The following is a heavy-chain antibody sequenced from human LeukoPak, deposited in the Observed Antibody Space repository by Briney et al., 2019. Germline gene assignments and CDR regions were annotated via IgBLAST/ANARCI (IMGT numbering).Heavy chain of an antibody. CDR2: ISNSGANT. CDR1: GFTFSSYA. D-gene: IGHD4/OR15-4a*01. V-gene: IGHV3-23*01. Sequence: PGGSLRLSCAPSGFTFSSYAMSWVRQAPGKGLEWVSGISNSGANTYYADSVKGRFTISRDNSKKTLDLQMNSLRAEDTAIFYCAKDFANYPYYYGMDVWGKGTTVTVSS. J-gene: IGHJ6*04. CDR3: AKDFANYPYYYGMDV.